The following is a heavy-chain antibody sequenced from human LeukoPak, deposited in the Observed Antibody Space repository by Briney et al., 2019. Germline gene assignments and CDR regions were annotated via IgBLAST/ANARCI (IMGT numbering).Heavy chain of an antibody. CDR3: TRGGAPEYSYGYHFDY. V-gene: IGHV3-7*01. CDR2: IKEDGSEK. Sequence: PGGSLRLSCAASRLTFSSYWMSWVRQAPGKGLEWVANIKEDGSEKYYVHSVKGRFTISRDNAKNSLYLQMNSLRAEDTAVYYCTRGGAPEYSYGYHFDYWGQGTLVTVSS. CDR1: RLTFSSYW. J-gene: IGHJ4*02. D-gene: IGHD5-18*01.